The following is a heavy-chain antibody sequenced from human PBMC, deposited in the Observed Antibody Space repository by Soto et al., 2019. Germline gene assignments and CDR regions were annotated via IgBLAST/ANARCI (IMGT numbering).Heavy chain of an antibody. V-gene: IGHV1-2*02. D-gene: IGHD3-3*01. CDR3: ARDRRDYDFWSGYSPANWFDP. Sequence: ASVKVSCKASGYTFTGYYMHWVRQAPGQGLEWMGWINPNSGGTNYAQKFQGRVTMTRDTSISTAYMELSRLRSDDTAVYYCARDRRDYDFWSGYSPANWFDPWGQGTLVTVSS. J-gene: IGHJ5*02. CDR1: GYTFTGYY. CDR2: INPNSGGT.